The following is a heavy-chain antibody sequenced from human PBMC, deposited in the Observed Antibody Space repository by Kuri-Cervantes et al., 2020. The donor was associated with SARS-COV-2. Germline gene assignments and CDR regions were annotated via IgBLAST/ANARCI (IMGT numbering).Heavy chain of an antibody. V-gene: IGHV4-34*01. Sequence: SQTLSLTCAVYGGSFSGYYWSWIRQPPGKGLEWIGEINHSGSTNYNPSLKSRVTISVDTSKNQFSLKLSSVTAADTAVCYCAREGQWLAEFDYWGQGTLVTVSS. CDR2: INHSGST. CDR1: GGSFSGYY. CDR3: AREGQWLAEFDY. D-gene: IGHD6-19*01. J-gene: IGHJ4*02.